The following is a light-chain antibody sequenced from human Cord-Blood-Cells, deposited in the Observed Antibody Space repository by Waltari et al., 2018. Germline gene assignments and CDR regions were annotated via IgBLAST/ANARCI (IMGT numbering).Light chain of an antibody. V-gene: IGKV4-1*01. J-gene: IGKJ4*01. Sequence: DIVMPQSPDSLAVSLGERATINCTSSQSVLYSSNNKNYLAWYQQKPGQPPKLLIYWASTREAGVPDRFSCSGSATDVTLTISSLQAEDVAVYYCQQYYSTPLTFGGGTKVEIK. CDR2: WAS. CDR1: QSVLYSSNNKNY. CDR3: QQYYSTPLT.